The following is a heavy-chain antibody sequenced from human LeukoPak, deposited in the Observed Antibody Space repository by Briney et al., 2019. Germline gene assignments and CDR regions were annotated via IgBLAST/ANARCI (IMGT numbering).Heavy chain of an antibody. CDR2: IYHSGST. D-gene: IGHD2-2*01. V-gene: IGHV4-38-2*01. J-gene: IGHJ4*02. CDR3: ARHRYCSSTSCQGSDY. Sequence: PSETLSLTCAVSGYSISSGYYWGWSRQPPGKGVEWIGSIYHSGSTYYNPSLKSRVTISVDTSKNQFSLKLSSVPAADTAVYYCARHRYCSSTSCQGSDYWGQGTLVTISS. CDR1: GYSISSGYY.